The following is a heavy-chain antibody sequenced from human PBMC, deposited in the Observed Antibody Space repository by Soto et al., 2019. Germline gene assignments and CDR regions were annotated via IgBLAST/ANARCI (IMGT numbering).Heavy chain of an antibody. D-gene: IGHD2-2*01. CDR1: GYTFTTYG. CDR3: AKDHVPFRPGRFDP. CDR2: ISAHNGIT. Sequence: AVSVKVSCKASGYTFTTYGINWVRQAPGQGLERVGWISAHNGITRYAEKLQGRVTMTTDTPTNTPYMHLRSLSSDDTAGYYCAKDHVPFRPGRFDPWGQGDLVTVSS. V-gene: IGHV1-18*04. J-gene: IGHJ5*02.